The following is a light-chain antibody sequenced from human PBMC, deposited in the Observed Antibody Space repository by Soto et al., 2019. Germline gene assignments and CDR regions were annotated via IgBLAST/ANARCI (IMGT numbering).Light chain of an antibody. V-gene: IGLV2-14*03. CDR2: DVS. Sequence: QSVLTQPASVSGSPGQSITISCTGTSSVIGGYNYVSWYQQHPGKATNLLIYDVSNRPSGISNRFSGSKSGNTASITISELRAEDEADYYCSLYSSSSTLHDFGTGTKVTVL. CDR1: SSVIGGYNY. J-gene: IGLJ1*01. CDR3: SLYSSSSTLHD.